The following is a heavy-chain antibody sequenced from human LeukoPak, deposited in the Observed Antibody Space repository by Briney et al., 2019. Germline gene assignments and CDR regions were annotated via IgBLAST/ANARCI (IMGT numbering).Heavy chain of an antibody. CDR2: IYYSGST. V-gene: IGHV4-59*01. CDR3: ARGNRAAEGYYGMDV. D-gene: IGHD6-13*01. CDR1: GGSISSYY. J-gene: IGHJ6*02. Sequence: SETLSLTCTVSGGSISSYYWSWIRQPPGKGLEWIGYIYYSGSTNYNPSLKSRVTISVDTSKNQFSLKLSSVTAADTAVYYCARGNRAAEGYYGMDVWGQGTTVTVSS.